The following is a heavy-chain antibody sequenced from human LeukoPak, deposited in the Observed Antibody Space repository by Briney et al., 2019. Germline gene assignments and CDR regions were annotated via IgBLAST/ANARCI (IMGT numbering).Heavy chain of an antibody. J-gene: IGHJ5*02. V-gene: IGHV4-59*08. Sequence: SETLSLTCTVSGASISDFYWSWIRQPPEKGLEWIGYIFHTGSTNYNPSLKSRVTISMNTSKSQFSLRLSSVTAADTAVYYCARHPQEFRSDWFDPWGQGTLVTVSS. CDR2: IFHTGST. D-gene: IGHD3-10*01. CDR3: ARHPQEFRSDWFDP. CDR1: GASISDFY.